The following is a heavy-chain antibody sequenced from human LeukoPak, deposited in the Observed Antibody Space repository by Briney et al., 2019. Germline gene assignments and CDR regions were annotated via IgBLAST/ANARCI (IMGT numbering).Heavy chain of an antibody. CDR3: VRWKHDLARFDY. Sequence: SQTLSLTCAISGDSVSSNSAAWNWIRQSPSRGLEWLGRSYYKSKWYNDYAVSVKSRITINPDTSKNQFSLQLNSVTPEDSAIYYCVRWKHDLARFDYWGQGTLVAVSS. CDR1: GDSVSSNSAA. D-gene: IGHD1-1*01. V-gene: IGHV6-1*01. J-gene: IGHJ4*02. CDR2: SYYKSKWYN.